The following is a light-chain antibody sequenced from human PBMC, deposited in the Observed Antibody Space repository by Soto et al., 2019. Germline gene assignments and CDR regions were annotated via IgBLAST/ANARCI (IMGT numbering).Light chain of an antibody. CDR3: QQYNNWPPT. CDR2: DAS. CDR1: QSVSSY. Sequence: EIVLTQSPATLSLSPGERATLSCGASQSVSSYLAWYQQKPGQAPRLLIYDASTRAPGIPARFSGSGSGTELTLTISSLQSDDFAVYHCQQYNNWPPTFGHGTRLEIK. V-gene: IGKV3-15*01. J-gene: IGKJ5*01.